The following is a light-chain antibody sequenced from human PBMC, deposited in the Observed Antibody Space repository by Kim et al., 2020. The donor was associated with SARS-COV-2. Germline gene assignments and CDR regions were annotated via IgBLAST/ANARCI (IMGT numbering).Light chain of an antibody. Sequence: EIVLTQSPGTLSLSPGDRATLSCRASQNVNNYLAWYQQKPGQPPRLLLYDVSNRATGIPARFSGTGSGTDFTLTISSLEPEDFAVYYCQHRKNWPVTFGGGPRWIS. CDR2: DVS. CDR1: QNVNNY. J-gene: IGKJ4*01. V-gene: IGKV3-11*01. CDR3: QHRKNWPVT.